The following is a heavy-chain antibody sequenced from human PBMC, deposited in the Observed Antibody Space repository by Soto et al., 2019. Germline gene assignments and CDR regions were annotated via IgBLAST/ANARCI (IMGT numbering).Heavy chain of an antibody. CDR1: GFACSTDA. CDR2: ISGSGGSS. CDR3: AKLTKRAAAGRHEHYKYGMDV. D-gene: IGHD6-13*01. V-gene: IGHV3-23*01. Sequence: GGTLRLSCAAAGFACSTDAKRWVRQAPGKGVEGVSVISGSGGSSYYAASVKGRFTISRDNSKNTLFRQMNGLRAEDTAVSYCAKLTKRAAAGRHEHYKYGMDVSGQGTTVTVSS. J-gene: IGHJ6*02.